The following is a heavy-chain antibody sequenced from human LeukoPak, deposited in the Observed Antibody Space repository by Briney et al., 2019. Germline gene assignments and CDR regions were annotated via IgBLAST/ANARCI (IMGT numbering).Heavy chain of an antibody. V-gene: IGHV1-69*06. CDR3: ARAYCGSDCYSEEYSFDY. J-gene: IGHJ4*02. CDR2: IIPLFGPA. Sequence: SVKVSCKASGDTFTNYAISWVREAPGQGLEWMGGIIPLFGPANYAQRFQDRVTITADKSTSTSYMELSSLRSEDTAVYYCARAYCGSDCYSEEYSFDYWGQGTLVTVSS. CDR1: GDTFTNYA. D-gene: IGHD2-21*02.